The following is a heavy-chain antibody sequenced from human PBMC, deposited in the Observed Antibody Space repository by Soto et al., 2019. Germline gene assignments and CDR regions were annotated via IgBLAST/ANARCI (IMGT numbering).Heavy chain of an antibody. J-gene: IGHJ6*02. D-gene: IGHD3-16*01. V-gene: IGHV3-9*01. CDR3: VKDISGRGSYYYYHGMDV. Sequence: EVQLAESVGGLVQPGWTLRLSCVASGFTFDDYAMHWVRQAPGKGLEWVSGISWNAANMRYADSVKARFTISRDNAKNSLYLQLNSVRVEDTALYYCVKDISGRGSYYYYHGMDVWGQGTTVTVSS. CDR1: GFTFDDYA. CDR2: ISWNAANM.